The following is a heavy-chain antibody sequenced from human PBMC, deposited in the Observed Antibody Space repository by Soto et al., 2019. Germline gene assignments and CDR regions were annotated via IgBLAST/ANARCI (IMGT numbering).Heavy chain of an antibody. CDR1: GFTFSSYA. Sequence: PGGSLRLSCAASGFTFSSYAMSWVRQAPGKGLEWVSAISGSGGSTYYADSVKGRFTISRDNSKNTLYLQMNSLRAEDTAVYYCAKGWYYDSSGSLGYWGQGPRVTVSS. CDR3: AKGWYYDSSGSLGY. CDR2: ISGSGGST. J-gene: IGHJ4*02. V-gene: IGHV3-23*01. D-gene: IGHD3-22*01.